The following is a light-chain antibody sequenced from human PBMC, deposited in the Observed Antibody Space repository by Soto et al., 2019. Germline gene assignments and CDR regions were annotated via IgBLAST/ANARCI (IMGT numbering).Light chain of an antibody. CDR1: QSVSAY. Sequence: LVLTQSPATLSLSPGERATLSCRASQSVSAYLAWYQQKPGQAPRLLIYDTSNRATGIPARFSGSGSGTDFTLTISSLEPEDFAVYYCQQRHNWRDTFGQGTRLEIK. V-gene: IGKV3-11*01. CDR2: DTS. CDR3: QQRHNWRDT. J-gene: IGKJ5*01.